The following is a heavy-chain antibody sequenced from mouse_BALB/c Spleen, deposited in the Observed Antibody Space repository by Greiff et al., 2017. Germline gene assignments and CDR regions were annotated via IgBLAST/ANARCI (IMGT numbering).Heavy chain of an antibody. J-gene: IGHJ1*01. V-gene: IGHV1-14*01. CDR3: AREKTQTGTSWYFDV. Sequence: EVKLVESGPELVKPGASVKMSCKASGYTFTSYVMHWVKQKPGQGLEWIGYINPYNDGTKYNEKFKGKATLTSDKSSSTAYMELSSLTSEDSAVYYCAREKTQTGTSWYFDVWGAGTTVTVSS. CDR1: GYTFTSYV. CDR2: INPYNDGT. D-gene: IGHD4-1*01.